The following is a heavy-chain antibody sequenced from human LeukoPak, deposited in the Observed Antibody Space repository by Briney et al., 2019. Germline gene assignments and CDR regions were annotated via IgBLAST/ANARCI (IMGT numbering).Heavy chain of an antibody. CDR3: ATNGGGDSGYGNFDY. D-gene: IGHD5-12*01. V-gene: IGHV3-9*01. J-gene: IGHJ4*02. CDR1: GFTFSSYE. CDR2: IGWNSDSV. Sequence: PGGSLRLSCAASGFTFSSYEMNWVRQAPGKGLEWVSGIGWNSDSVGYADSVKGRFTISRDNAKNSLYLQMNSLRAEDTALYYCATNGGGDSGYGNFDYWGQGTLVTVSS.